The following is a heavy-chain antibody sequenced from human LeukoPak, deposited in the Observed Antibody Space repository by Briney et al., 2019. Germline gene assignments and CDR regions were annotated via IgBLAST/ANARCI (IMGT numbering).Heavy chain of an antibody. CDR2: ISGSGGST. CDR3: AKSRRFGELLPYSSSWFDP. CDR1: GFTFSSYA. V-gene: IGHV3-23*01. Sequence: PGGSLRLSCAASGFTFSSYAMSWVRQAPGKGLEWVSAISGSGGSTYYADSVKGRFTISRDNSKNTLYLQMNSLRAEDTAVYYCAKSRRFGELLPYSSSWFDPWGQGTLVTVSS. D-gene: IGHD3-10*01. J-gene: IGHJ5*02.